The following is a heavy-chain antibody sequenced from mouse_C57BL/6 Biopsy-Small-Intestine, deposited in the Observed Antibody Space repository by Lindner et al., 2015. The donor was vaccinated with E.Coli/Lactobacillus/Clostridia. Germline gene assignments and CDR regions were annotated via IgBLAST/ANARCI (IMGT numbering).Heavy chain of an antibody. Sequence: VQLQESGGGLVKPGGSLKLSCAASGFTFSDYGMHWVRQAPEKGLEWVAYISGGSSTIYYADTVKGRFTISRDNAKNTLFLQMTSLRSEDTAMYYCTRRYYGDYGMDYWGQGTSVTVSS. J-gene: IGHJ4*01. V-gene: IGHV5-17*01. CDR1: GFTFSDYG. CDR2: ISGGSSTI. D-gene: IGHD1-1*01. CDR3: TRRYYGDYGMDY.